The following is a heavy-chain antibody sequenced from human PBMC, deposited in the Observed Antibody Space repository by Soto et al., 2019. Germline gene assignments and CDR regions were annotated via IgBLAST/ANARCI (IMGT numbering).Heavy chain of an antibody. Sequence: PSETLSLTCTVSGGSISSISYYWGLVRQPPGKGLEWLGSTYYHGSTYYNPSLKRRFPISVDPSTNQFCLTPSSVTAADTAAYYCARELLGHNFWFDAWGQGTLVTVSS. CDR2: TYYHGST. CDR3: ARELLGHNFWFDA. D-gene: IGHD1-20*01. CDR1: GGSISSISYY. J-gene: IGHJ5*02. V-gene: IGHV4-39*07.